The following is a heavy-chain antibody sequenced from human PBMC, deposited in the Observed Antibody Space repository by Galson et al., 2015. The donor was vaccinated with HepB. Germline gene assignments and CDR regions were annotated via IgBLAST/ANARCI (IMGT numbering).Heavy chain of an antibody. D-gene: IGHD6-13*01. Sequence: GKGLEWVSYISSSGASAYYADSVKGRFTISRDNAKSSLYLQMNSLRAEDTAVYYCARSYSSSWFIYFQHWGQGTLVTVSS. CDR3: ARSYSSSWFIYFQH. CDR2: ISSSGASA. V-gene: IGHV3-11*01. J-gene: IGHJ1*01.